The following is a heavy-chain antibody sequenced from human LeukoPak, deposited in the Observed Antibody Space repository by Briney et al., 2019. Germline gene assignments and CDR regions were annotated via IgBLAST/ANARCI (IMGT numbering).Heavy chain of an antibody. V-gene: IGHV3-21*01. CDR2: ITSGGDYM. J-gene: IGHJ4*02. D-gene: IGHD3-16*02. Sequence: TGGSLRLSCAASGFTFGGYTMSWVRQAPGKGLQWVSTITSGGDYMYYADSVKGRFTISRDDSKNSLYLHMNSLRAEDTAVYYCARVSIFGVVIANDYWGQGTVVTVS. CDR1: GFTFGGYT. CDR3: ARVSIFGVVIANDY.